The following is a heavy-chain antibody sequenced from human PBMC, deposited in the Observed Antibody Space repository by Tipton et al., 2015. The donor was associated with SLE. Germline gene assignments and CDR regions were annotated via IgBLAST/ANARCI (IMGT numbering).Heavy chain of an antibody. CDR2: ISVYNGNT. Sequence: QSGAEVKKPGASVKVSCKASGYTFTSYGVSWVRQAPGQGLEWMGWISVYNGNTNYAQRLQGRVTMTTDTSTSTAYMELRSLRADDTAVYYCARDENLTENDYWGQGTLVTVSS. J-gene: IGHJ4*02. CDR1: GYTFTSYG. CDR3: ARDENLTENDY. V-gene: IGHV1-18*01. D-gene: IGHD7-27*01.